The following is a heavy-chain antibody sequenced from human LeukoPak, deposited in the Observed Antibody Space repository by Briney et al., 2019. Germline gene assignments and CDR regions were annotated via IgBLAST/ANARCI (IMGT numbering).Heavy chain of an antibody. CDR3: AREREYSSSWYFDY. V-gene: IGHV4-59*01. CDR2: IYYSGNT. J-gene: IGHJ4*02. CDR1: GASITNYY. D-gene: IGHD6-13*01. Sequence: SETLSLTCTVSGASITNYYWSWLRQSPGKGLEWIGYIYYSGNTDYNPSLKSRVTISADTSKNQFSLKMSSMTAADTAVYYCAREREYSSSWYFDYWGQGALVTASP.